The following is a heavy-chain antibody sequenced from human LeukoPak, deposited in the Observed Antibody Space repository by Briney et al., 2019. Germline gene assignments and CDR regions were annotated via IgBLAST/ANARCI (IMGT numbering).Heavy chain of an antibody. D-gene: IGHD6-19*01. CDR3: ARAVADAVRYFDY. Sequence: ASQTLSLTCTVSGGSISSGGYYWSWIRQHPGKGLEWIGYIYYSGSTYYNPSLKSRVTISVDTSKNQFSLKLSSVTAADTAVYYCARAVADAVRYFDYWGQGTLVTVSS. CDR1: GGSISSGGYY. CDR2: IYYSGST. V-gene: IGHV4-31*03. J-gene: IGHJ4*02.